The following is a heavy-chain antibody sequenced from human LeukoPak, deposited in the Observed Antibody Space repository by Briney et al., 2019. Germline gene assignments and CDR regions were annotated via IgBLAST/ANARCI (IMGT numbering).Heavy chain of an antibody. J-gene: IGHJ5*02. V-gene: IGHV3-23*01. CDR3: AREESARRIHALHP. D-gene: IGHD2-15*01. Sequence: PGVSLRLFCAASVFLFSRYAVSWVPQTSGKGLVCGLSIGGRGDSTYYADSVKGRFTISRDNSKNTLYLQMNTRRPEDTAVYYCAREESARRIHALHPWGQGTLVTVSA. CDR2: IGGRGDST. CDR1: VFLFSRYA.